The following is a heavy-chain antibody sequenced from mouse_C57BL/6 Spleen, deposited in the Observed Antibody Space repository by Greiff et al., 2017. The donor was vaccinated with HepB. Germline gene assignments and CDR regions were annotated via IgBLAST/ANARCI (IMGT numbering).Heavy chain of an antibody. CDR3: TREENYYGSKAWFAY. V-gene: IGHV1-15*01. CDR1: GYTFTDYE. CDR2: IDPETGGT. D-gene: IGHD1-1*01. Sequence: VKLMESGAELVRPGASVTLSCKASGYTFTDYEMHWVKQTPVHGLEWIGAIDPETGGTAYNQKFKGKAILTADKSSSTAYMELRSLTSEDSAVYYCTREENYYGSKAWFAYWGQGTLVTVSA. J-gene: IGHJ3*01.